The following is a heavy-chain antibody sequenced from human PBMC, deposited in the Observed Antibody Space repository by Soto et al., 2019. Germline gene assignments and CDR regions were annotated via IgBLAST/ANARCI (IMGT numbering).Heavy chain of an antibody. Sequence: PGESLKISCKGSGYSFTNYWIGWVRQMPGKGLEWIGIIYPGDSDTRYSPSFQGQVTISADKSISTAYLQWSSLKASDTAMYYCARRVTIFGVVNPYYYAMDVWGQGTTVTVS. CDR1: GYSFTNYW. CDR2: IYPGDSDT. J-gene: IGHJ6*02. V-gene: IGHV5-51*01. D-gene: IGHD3-3*01. CDR3: ARRVTIFGVVNPYYYAMDV.